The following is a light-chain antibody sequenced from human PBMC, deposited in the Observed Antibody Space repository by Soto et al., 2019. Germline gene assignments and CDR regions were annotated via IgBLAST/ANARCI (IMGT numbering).Light chain of an antibody. J-gene: IGKJ3*01. CDR2: GAS. Sequence: EIVMTQSPATLSVSPGERVTLSCRASESVSSSVAWYQHKPGQPPRLLIYGASTRATDIPARFSGSGSWTQSTLTISSLQSEDFAVYYCQQYKDWPPFTFGPGTKVEIK. V-gene: IGKV3-15*01. CDR3: QQYKDWPPFT. CDR1: ESVSSS.